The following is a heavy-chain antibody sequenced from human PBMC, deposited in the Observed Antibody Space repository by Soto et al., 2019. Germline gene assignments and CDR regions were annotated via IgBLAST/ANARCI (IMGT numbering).Heavy chain of an antibody. V-gene: IGHV1-18*01. CDR1: GYTFSDYG. CDR3: AREPPEPPPDY. J-gene: IGHJ4*02. CDR2: ISSKNGNT. Sequence: QVQLVQSGADVQTPGASVKVSCKASGYTFSDYGISWVRQAPGQGLEWMGWISSKNGNTNFAQQFRGRVTMTTDTSTSTVYMELRSLKPDDTAVYYCAREPPEPPPDYWGQGTLVTVSS.